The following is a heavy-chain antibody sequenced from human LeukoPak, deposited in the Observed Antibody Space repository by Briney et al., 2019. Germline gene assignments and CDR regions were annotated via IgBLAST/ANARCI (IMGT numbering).Heavy chain of an antibody. CDR2: INHSGST. V-gene: IGHV4-34*01. CDR3: ARENYDILTGYYNQDDAFDI. CDR1: GGSFSGYY. J-gene: IGHJ3*02. Sequence: SETLSLTCAVYGGSFSGYYWSWILQPPGKGLEGIGEINHSGSTNYNPSLKSRVNISVDTSKNQFSLKLSSVTAADTAVYYCARENYDILTGYYNQDDAFDIWGQGTMVTVSS. D-gene: IGHD3-9*01.